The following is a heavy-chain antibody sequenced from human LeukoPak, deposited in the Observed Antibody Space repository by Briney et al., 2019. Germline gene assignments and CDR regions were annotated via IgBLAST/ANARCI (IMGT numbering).Heavy chain of an antibody. CDR1: GFTFSSYS. V-gene: IGHV3-48*04. Sequence: PGGSLRLSCAASGFTFSSYSMNWVRQAPGKGLEWVSYISSSSSTIYYADSVKGRFTISRDNAKNSLYLQMNSLRAEDTAVYYCAREFTPGYQLYYVDYWGQGTLVTVSS. J-gene: IGHJ4*02. D-gene: IGHD2-2*01. CDR3: AREFTPGYQLYYVDY. CDR2: ISSSSSTI.